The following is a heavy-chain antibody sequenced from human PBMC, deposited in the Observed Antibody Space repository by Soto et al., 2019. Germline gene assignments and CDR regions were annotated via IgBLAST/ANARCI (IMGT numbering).Heavy chain of an antibody. J-gene: IGHJ6*02. D-gene: IGHD3-9*01. CDR1: GFTFSSYG. Sequence: VQLVESGGGVVQPGRSLRLSCAASGFTFSSYGMHWVRQAPGKGLEWVAVIWYDGSNKYYADSVKGRFTISRDNSKNTLYLQMNSLRAEDTAVYYCARKYFDWHLMGGYYYGMDVWGQGTTVTVSS. CDR2: IWYDGSNK. V-gene: IGHV3-33*01. CDR3: ARKYFDWHLMGGYYYGMDV.